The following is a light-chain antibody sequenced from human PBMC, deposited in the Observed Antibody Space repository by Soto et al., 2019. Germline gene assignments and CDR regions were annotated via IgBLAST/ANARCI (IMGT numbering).Light chain of an antibody. CDR2: GAS. CDR3: QQYGSSPPT. CDR1: QSVSSNF. V-gene: IGKV3-20*01. Sequence: EIVLTQSPGTLSLSPGERATLSCKASQSVSSNFLAWYQSKPGHAPRLLIYGASYRATDIPYRFSGSGSGTDFTLTIARLEPEDFAAYYCQQYGSSPPTFGQGTKVDI. J-gene: IGKJ1*01.